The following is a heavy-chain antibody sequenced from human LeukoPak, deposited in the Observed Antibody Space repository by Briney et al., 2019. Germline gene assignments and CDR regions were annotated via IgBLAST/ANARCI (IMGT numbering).Heavy chain of an antibody. D-gene: IGHD2-15*01. CDR2: ISGSSGNT. CDR3: AKSPYCSGGSCYRGGYAFDI. Sequence: GGSLRLSCAASGFTFSSYAMNWVRQAPGKGLEWVSGISGSSGNTYYADSVKGRFTISRDNSKNTLYLQMNSLRAEDTAVYYCAKSPYCSGGSCYRGGYAFDIWGQGTMVIVSP. J-gene: IGHJ3*02. V-gene: IGHV3-23*01. CDR1: GFTFSSYA.